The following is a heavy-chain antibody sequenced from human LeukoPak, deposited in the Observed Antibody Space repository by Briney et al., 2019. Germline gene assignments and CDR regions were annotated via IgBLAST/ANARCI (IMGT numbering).Heavy chain of an antibody. CDR3: ARDCSSTSCYSWHYYYYGMDV. V-gene: IGHV1-18*01. J-gene: IGHJ6*02. CDR1: GYTFTSYG. CDR2: ISAYNGNT. Sequence: ASVKVSCKASGYTFTSYGISWVRQAPGQGLEWMGWISAYNGNTNYAQKLQGRVTMTTDTSTSTAYMGLRSLRSDDTAVYYCARDCSSTSCYSWHYYYYGMDVWGQGTTVTVSS. D-gene: IGHD2-2*01.